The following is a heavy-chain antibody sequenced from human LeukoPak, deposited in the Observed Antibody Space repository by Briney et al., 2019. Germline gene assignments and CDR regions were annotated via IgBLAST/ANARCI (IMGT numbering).Heavy chain of an antibody. CDR3: ARGPYQLLQSWFDP. D-gene: IGHD2-2*01. Sequence: SETLSLTCTVSGGSISSYYWSWIRQPPGKGLEWIGYIYTSGSTNYNPSLKSRFTISVDTSKNQFSLKLSSVTAADTAVYYCARGPYQLLQSWFDPWGQGTLVTVSS. CDR2: IYTSGST. J-gene: IGHJ5*02. V-gene: IGHV4-4*09. CDR1: GGSISSYY.